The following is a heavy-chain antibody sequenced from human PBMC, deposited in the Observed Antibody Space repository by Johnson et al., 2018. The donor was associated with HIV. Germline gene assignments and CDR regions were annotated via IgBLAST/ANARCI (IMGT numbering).Heavy chain of an antibody. V-gene: IGHV3-30*18. CDR2: ISYDGNNR. D-gene: IGHD3-22*01. J-gene: IGHJ3*02. CDR1: GFTFSSYG. CDR3: AKAREYDSTGHDAFDI. Sequence: QVQLVESGGGVVQPGRSLRLSCVASGFTFSSYGMHWVRQAPGKGLEWVAVISYDGNNRYYADSVKGRFTISRDNSKNTLYLQMNSLRAEDTAVYYCAKAREYDSTGHDAFDIWGQGTMVTVSS.